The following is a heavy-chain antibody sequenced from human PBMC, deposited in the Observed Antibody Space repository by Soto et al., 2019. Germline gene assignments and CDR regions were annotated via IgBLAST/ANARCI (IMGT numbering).Heavy chain of an antibody. J-gene: IGHJ5*02. CDR1: GFTFSSYG. CDR3: AREPPSGQRPTGWFDP. Sequence: GGSLRLSCAASGFTFSSYGMHWVRQAPGKGLEWVAVIWYDGSNKYYADSVKGRFTISRDNSKNTLYLQMNSLRAEDTAVYYCAREPPSGQRPTGWFDPWGQGTLVTVS. CDR2: IWYDGSNK. V-gene: IGHV3-33*01.